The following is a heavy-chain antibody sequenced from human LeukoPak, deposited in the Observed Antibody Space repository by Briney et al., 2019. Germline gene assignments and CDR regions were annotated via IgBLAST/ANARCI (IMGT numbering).Heavy chain of an antibody. J-gene: IGHJ4*02. Sequence: PSETLSLTCTVSGGSISSSSHYWGWIRQPPGKGLEWIGSIYYSGSTYYNPSLKSRVTISVDTSKNQFSLKLSSVTAADTAVYYCARPYYYDSIGQNWGQGTLVTVSS. D-gene: IGHD3-22*01. CDR1: GGSISSSSHY. CDR3: ARPYYYDSIGQN. V-gene: IGHV4-39*01. CDR2: IYYSGST.